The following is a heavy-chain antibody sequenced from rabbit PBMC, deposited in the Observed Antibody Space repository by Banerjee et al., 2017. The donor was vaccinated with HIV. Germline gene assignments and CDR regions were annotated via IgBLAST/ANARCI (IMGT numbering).Heavy chain of an antibody. Sequence: QEQLKETGGGLVQPGGSLTLSCKASGFSLSSYHMSWVRQAPGKGLEWIGIIYAGSSGSTYYASWAKGRFTISKTSSTTVTLQMTSLTAADTATYFCARDLAGVAGWNFNLWGPGTLVTVS. D-gene: IGHD4-1*01. V-gene: IGHV1S45*01. J-gene: IGHJ4*01. CDR1: GFSLSSYHM. CDR3: ARDLAGVAGWNFNL. CDR2: IYAGSSGST.